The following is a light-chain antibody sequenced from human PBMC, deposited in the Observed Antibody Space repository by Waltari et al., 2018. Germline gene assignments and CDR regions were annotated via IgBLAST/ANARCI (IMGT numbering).Light chain of an antibody. Sequence: EIVLSQSHGTLSLSPGQRATRSCRASQSVGKYLAWYQQNTGQAPRLRIYDASSRATGIPDRFSGSGSGTDFSLTISRPESEDFAVYYCQKYVNLPATFGQGTNVEIK. CDR3: QKYVNLPAT. CDR2: DAS. J-gene: IGKJ1*01. CDR1: QSVGKY. V-gene: IGKV3-20*01.